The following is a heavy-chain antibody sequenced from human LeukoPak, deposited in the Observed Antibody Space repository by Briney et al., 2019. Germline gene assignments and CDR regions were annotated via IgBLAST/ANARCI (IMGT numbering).Heavy chain of an antibody. CDR1: GGSISNYY. D-gene: IGHD5-18*01. J-gene: IGHJ3*02. Sequence: SETLSLTCTVSGGSISNYYWSWIRQPPGKGLEWIGYMYYSGSTNYNPSLKSRVTISLDTSTNQFSLKLSSVTAADTAVYYCAREAPLSASYGFALAFDIWGQGTMVTVSS. V-gene: IGHV4-59*01. CDR2: MYYSGST. CDR3: AREAPLSASYGFALAFDI.